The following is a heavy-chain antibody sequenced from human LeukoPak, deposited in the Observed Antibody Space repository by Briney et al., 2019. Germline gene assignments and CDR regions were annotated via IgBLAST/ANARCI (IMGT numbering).Heavy chain of an antibody. CDR1: GFTFSNYG. Sequence: GGSLRLSCATSGFTFSNYGMHWVRQAPGKGLEWVAFIRFDGSTKYYADSVKGRFTISRDNSKNTFYLQMNSLRGGDTAVYYCAKDQGYYYGSGSYVDYWGQGTLVTVSS. J-gene: IGHJ4*02. CDR2: IRFDGSTK. V-gene: IGHV3-30*02. CDR3: AKDQGYYYGSGSYVDY. D-gene: IGHD3-10*01.